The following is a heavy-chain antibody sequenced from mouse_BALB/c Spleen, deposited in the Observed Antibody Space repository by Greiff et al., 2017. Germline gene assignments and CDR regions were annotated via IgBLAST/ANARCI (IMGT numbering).Heavy chain of an antibody. V-gene: IGHV1S82*01. J-gene: IGHJ3*01. Sequence: QVQLQQPGAELVRPGASVKLSCKASGYSFTSYWMNWVKQRPGQGLEWIGMIHPSDSETSLNQKFKDKATLTVDKSSSTAYMQLISPTSSDAAVYYCSRGNGCDGACVAYWGQGTLVTVSA. CDR1: GYSFTSYW. CDR2: IHPSDSET. D-gene: IGHD2-2*01. CDR3: SRGNGCDGACVAY.